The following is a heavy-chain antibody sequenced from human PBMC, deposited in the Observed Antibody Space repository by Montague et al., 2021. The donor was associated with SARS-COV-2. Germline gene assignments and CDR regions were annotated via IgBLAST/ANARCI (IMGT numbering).Heavy chain of an antibody. D-gene: IGHD6-13*01. CDR2: IYYSGST. Sequence: SETLSLTCTVSSGSISSYYWSWIRQPPGKGLEWIGYIYYSGSTNYNPSLKSRVTISVDTSKNQFSLKLSSVTAADTAVYYCARGAGYCSRWYLAFEVWGQGTMVTVSS. V-gene: IGHV4-59*01. J-gene: IGHJ3*01. CDR3: ARGAGYCSRWYLAFEV. CDR1: SGSISSYY.